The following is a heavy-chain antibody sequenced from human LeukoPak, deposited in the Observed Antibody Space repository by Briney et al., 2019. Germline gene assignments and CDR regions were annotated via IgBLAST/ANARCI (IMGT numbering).Heavy chain of an antibody. D-gene: IGHD3-22*01. CDR2: IIPNLGTT. CDR1: GGTSNSHA. Sequence: GASVKVSCKASGGTSNSHAISWVRQAPGQGLEWMGRIIPNLGTTNRAQNFQDRVTLTADKSTNTAYMELTSLTSDDTAVYYCATTNDGGGYQWGDFFDFWAREPWSPSPQ. CDR3: ATTNDGGGYQWGDFFDF. V-gene: IGHV1-69*04. J-gene: IGHJ4*02.